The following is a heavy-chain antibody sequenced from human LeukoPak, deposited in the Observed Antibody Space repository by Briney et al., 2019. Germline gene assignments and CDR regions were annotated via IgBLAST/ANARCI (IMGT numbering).Heavy chain of an antibody. CDR1: GFKFSDHY. CDR2: IKQDGSEK. J-gene: IGHJ4*02. V-gene: IGHV3-7*01. Sequence: GGSQRLSCAASGFKFSDHYIDWVRQAPGKGLEWVANIKQDGSEKYYVDSVKGRFTISRDNAKNSLYLQMNSLRAEDTAVYYCARAIRSDYWGQGNLVTVSS. D-gene: IGHD2-2*02. CDR3: ARAIRSDY.